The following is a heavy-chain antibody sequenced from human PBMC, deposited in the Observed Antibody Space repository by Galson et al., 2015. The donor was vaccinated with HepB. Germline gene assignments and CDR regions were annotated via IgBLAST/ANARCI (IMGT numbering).Heavy chain of an antibody. J-gene: IGHJ6*02. Sequence: CAISGDSVSGSSPAWNWIRQSPSRGLEWLGRTFYRSKWYHDYAVSVESRITINPDTSKNQFSLQLSSVTPEDTAVYYCTRGVASPAAGGMDAWGQGTTVTVSS. CDR3: TRGVASPAAGGMDA. V-gene: IGHV6-1*01. CDR2: TFYRSKWYH. D-gene: IGHD6-13*01. CDR1: GDSVSGSSPA.